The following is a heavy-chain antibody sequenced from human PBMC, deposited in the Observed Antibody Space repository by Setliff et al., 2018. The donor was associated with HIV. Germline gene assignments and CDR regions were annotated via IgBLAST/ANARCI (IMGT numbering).Heavy chain of an antibody. D-gene: IGHD6-19*01. J-gene: IGHJ6*02. CDR2: LYYSGST. V-gene: IGHV4-59*11. Sequence: SETLSLTCTVSGDSISSHYWSWIRQPPGKGMEWIGTLYYSGSTSYNSSLKSRVTISGDTSKNQFSLKVSSVTAADTAVYYCARPVSKYFYGMDVWGLGPTVTVSS. CDR1: GDSISSHY. CDR3: ARPVSKYFYGMDV.